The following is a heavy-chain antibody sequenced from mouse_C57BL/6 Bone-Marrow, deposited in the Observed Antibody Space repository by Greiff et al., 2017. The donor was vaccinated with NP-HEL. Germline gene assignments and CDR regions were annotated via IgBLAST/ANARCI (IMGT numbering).Heavy chain of an antibody. J-gene: IGHJ3*01. CDR2: IDPEDGET. D-gene: IGHD1-1*01. Sequence: VQLQQSGAELVKPGASVKLSCTASGFNIKDYYMHWVKQRTEQGLEWIGRIDPEDGETKYAQNFQGKATITADTSSNKSYLQLSSLTSEDTAVYYCARSGSSFAWFAYWGQGTLVTVSA. CDR3: ARSGSSFAWFAY. V-gene: IGHV14-2*01. CDR1: GFNIKDYY.